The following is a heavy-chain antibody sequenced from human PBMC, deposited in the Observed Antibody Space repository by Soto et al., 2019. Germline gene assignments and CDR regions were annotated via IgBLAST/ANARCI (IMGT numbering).Heavy chain of an antibody. CDR2: IGGSGGST. CDR3: AKAKDSSSWYPVYFQH. J-gene: IGHJ1*01. CDR1: GFTFSSYA. Sequence: GGSLRLSCAASGFTFSSYAMSWVRQAPGKGLEWVSAIGGSGGSTYYADSVKGRFTISRDNSKNTLYLQMNSLRAEDTAVYYCAKAKDSSSWYPVYFQHWGQGTLVTVSS. V-gene: IGHV3-23*01. D-gene: IGHD6-13*01.